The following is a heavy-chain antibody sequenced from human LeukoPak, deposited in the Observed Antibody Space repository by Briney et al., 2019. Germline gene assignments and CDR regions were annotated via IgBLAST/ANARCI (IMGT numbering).Heavy chain of an antibody. V-gene: IGHV3-53*01. Sequence: PGGSLRLSCAASGFTVSSNYMSWVRQAPGKGLEWVSVIYSGGSTYYADSVKGRFTISRDNSKNTLYLQMNSLRAEDTAVYYCARDRSVTMIDRVYNWFDPWGQGTLVTVSS. CDR3: ARDRSVTMIDRVYNWFDP. J-gene: IGHJ5*02. CDR2: IYSGGST. CDR1: GFTVSSNY. D-gene: IGHD3-22*01.